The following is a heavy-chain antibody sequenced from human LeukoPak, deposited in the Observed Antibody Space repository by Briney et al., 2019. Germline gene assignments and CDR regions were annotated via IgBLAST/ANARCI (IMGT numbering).Heavy chain of an antibody. CDR3: ARGQVVVAATQSGQFYYFDMDV. CDR2: IWYDGNNK. Sequence: PGGSLRLSCAASGFTFGSYGIHWVRQAPGKGLEWVAVIWYDGNNKYYADSVKGRFTISRDSSKNTMYLQMNSLRAEDTAVYYCARGQVVVAATQSGQFYYFDMDVWGQGTTVTVSS. V-gene: IGHV3-33*01. CDR1: GFTFGSYG. J-gene: IGHJ6*02. D-gene: IGHD2-15*01.